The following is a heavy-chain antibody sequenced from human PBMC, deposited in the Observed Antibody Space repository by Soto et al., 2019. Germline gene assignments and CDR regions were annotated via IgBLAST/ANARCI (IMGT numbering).Heavy chain of an antibody. Sequence: SETLSLTCTVSGGSISSGDYYWSWIRQPPGKGLEGIGYIYYSGSTYYNPSLKSRVTISVDTSKNQFSLKLSSVTAAVTAVYYCARRAYCSSTSCWLNWGQGTLVTVSS. CDR2: IYYSGST. CDR1: GGSISSGDYY. D-gene: IGHD2-2*01. J-gene: IGHJ4*02. CDR3: ARRAYCSSTSCWLN. V-gene: IGHV4-30-4*01.